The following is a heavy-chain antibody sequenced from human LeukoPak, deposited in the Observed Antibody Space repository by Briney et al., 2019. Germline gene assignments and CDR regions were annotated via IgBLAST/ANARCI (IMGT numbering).Heavy chain of an antibody. CDR2: INSDGSST. CDR3: ARVVRGGYDFYYYYYMDV. J-gene: IGHJ6*03. CDR1: GFTFSSYW. D-gene: IGHD5-12*01. Sequence: GSLRLSCAASGFTFSSYWMHWVRQAPGKGLVWVSRINSDGSSTSYADSVKGRFTISRDNAKNTLYLQMNSLRAEDTAVYYCARVVRGGYDFYYYYYMDVWGKGTTVTISS. V-gene: IGHV3-74*01.